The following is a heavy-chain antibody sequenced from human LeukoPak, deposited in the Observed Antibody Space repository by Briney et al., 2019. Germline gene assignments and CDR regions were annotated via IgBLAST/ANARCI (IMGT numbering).Heavy chain of an antibody. CDR2: ISASGATT. Sequence: PGGSLRLSCIASEFICSSYAMTWARQAPGKGLEWVSTISASGATTYYADSVKGRFTISRDNSKNTLSLQMNGLRVEDTAEYYCARNSRRFSTSPHYFFYMDVWGRGTTVTVSS. CDR1: EFICSSYA. J-gene: IGHJ6*03. D-gene: IGHD6-6*01. V-gene: IGHV3-23*01. CDR3: ARNSRRFSTSPHYFFYMDV.